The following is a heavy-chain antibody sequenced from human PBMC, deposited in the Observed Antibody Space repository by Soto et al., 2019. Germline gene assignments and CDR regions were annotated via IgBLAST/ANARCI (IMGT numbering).Heavy chain of an antibody. CDR1: GYTFTSYG. V-gene: IGHV1-18*04. Sequence: GASVKVSCKASGYTFTSYGISWVRQAPGQGLEGMGWISAYNGNTNYAQKLQGRVTMTTDTSTSTAYRELRSLRSDDTAVYYCARVYYYDSSGYCDYWGQGTLVTVSS. CDR3: ARVYYYDSSGYCDY. J-gene: IGHJ4*02. D-gene: IGHD3-22*01. CDR2: ISAYNGNT.